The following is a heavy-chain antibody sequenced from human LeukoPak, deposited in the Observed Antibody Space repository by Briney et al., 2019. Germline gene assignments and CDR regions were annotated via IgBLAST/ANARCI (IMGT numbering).Heavy chain of an antibody. D-gene: IGHD6-19*01. CDR1: GYSFTSYA. J-gene: IGHJ5*02. CDR2: INTNTGNP. V-gene: IGHV7-4-1*02. CDR3: ARVDSGWTGGPNWFDP. Sequence: ASVKVSCKASGYSFTSYAMNWVRQAPGQGLEWMGWINTNTGNPTYAQGFTGRFVFSLDTSVSTAYLQISGLKAEDTAVYYCARVDSGWTGGPNWFDPWGQGTLVTVSS.